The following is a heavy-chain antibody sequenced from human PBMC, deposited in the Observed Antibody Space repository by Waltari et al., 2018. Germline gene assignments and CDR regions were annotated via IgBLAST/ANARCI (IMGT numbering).Heavy chain of an antibody. J-gene: IGHJ6*02. CDR3: ARGKGAHRSGYGMDV. CDR2: INPNSGGT. CDR1: GYTFTGYY. D-gene: IGHD3-10*01. V-gene: IGHV1-2*02. Sequence: QVQLVQSGAEVKKPGASVKVSCKASGYTFTGYYMHWVRQAPGQGLEWMGWINPNSGGTNYAQKFQGRVTMTRDTSISTAYMELSRLRSDDTAVYYCARGKGAHRSGYGMDVWGQGTTVTVSS.